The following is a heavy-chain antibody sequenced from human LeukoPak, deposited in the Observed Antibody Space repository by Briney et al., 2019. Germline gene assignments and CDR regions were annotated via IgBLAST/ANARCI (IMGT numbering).Heavy chain of an antibody. Sequence: ALVEVLRHAFCLHFTSFWYRRGGPAPGQRAEGIGWISAYNGNTNYAQKLQGRVTMTTDTSTSTAYMELRSLRSDDTAVYYCARGTINDYGVYPPRNWGQGTLVTVSS. CDR3: ARGTINDYGVYPPRN. J-gene: IGHJ4*02. CDR2: ISAYNGNT. CDR1: LHFTSFW. D-gene: IGHD4-17*01. V-gene: IGHV1-18*01.